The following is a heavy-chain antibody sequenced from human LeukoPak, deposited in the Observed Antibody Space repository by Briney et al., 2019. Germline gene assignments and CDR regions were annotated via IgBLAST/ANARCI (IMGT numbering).Heavy chain of an antibody. D-gene: IGHD5-24*01. V-gene: IGHV3-30*18. CDR2: ISYDGDNK. CDR3: VKEEGRDGFLHH. Sequence: GRSLRLSCAASGFSFSYYGMHWVRQAPGAGLEWVAVISYDGDNKYYADAVKGRFTISRDNSKNTLSLQMSSLRPEDTAIYYCVKEEGRDGFLHHWGQGSLVTVSS. CDR1: GFSFSYYG. J-gene: IGHJ4*02.